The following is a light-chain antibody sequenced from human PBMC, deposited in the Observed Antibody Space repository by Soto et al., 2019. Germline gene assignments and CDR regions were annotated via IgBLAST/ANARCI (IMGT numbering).Light chain of an antibody. J-gene: IGKJ1*01. CDR3: QQYKDWPTT. V-gene: IGKV3-15*01. CDR2: GAS. Sequence: EIVLTQFPATLSLSPGDVATLSCRASQSVSSYLAWYHQKPGQAPRLLVYGASTRATGIPARFSGSGAGTDFTLTITSLQSEDFGVYFCQQYKDWPTTFGQGTKVDI. CDR1: QSVSSY.